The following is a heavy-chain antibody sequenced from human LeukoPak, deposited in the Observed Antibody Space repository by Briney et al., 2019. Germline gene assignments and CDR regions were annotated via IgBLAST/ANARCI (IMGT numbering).Heavy chain of an antibody. V-gene: IGHV4-38-2*01. J-gene: IGHJ3*02. CDR3: ARLYGVAFDI. D-gene: IGHD3-16*01. Sequence: SETLSLTCAVCGYSISSGYYWGWIRQPPGEGLEWIGSIYHSGSTYYNPSLKSRVTISVDTSKNQFSLKLSSVTAADTAVYYCARLYGVAFDIWGQGTMVTVSS. CDR2: IYHSGST. CDR1: GYSISSGYY.